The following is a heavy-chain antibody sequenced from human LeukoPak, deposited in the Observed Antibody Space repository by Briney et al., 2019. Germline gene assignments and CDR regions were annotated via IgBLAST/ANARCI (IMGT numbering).Heavy chain of an antibody. CDR1: GYTFTSYY. D-gene: IGHD1-26*01. J-gene: IGHJ4*02. CDR2: INPSGGST. Sequence: ASVKVSCKASGYTFTSYYIHWVRQAPGQGLEWMGIINPSGGSTSYAQKFQGRVTMTRDMSTSTVYMELSSLRSEDTAVYYCARGASWELPPYYFDYWGQGTLVTVSS. V-gene: IGHV1-46*01. CDR3: ARGASWELPPYYFDY.